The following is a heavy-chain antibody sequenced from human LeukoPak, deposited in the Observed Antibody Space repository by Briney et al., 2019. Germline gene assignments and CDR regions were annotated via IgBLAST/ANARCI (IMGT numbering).Heavy chain of an antibody. D-gene: IGHD6-13*01. J-gene: IGHJ4*02. CDR2: ISSSGSTI. Sequence: GGSLRLSCAASGFTFSSYAKSWIRQAPGRGLEWVSYISSSGSTIYYADSVKGRFTISRDNAKNSLYLQMNSLRAEDTAVYYCASQIADSSSWYYFDYWGQGTLVTVSS. CDR1: GFTFSSYA. V-gene: IGHV3-11*01. CDR3: ASQIADSSSWYYFDY.